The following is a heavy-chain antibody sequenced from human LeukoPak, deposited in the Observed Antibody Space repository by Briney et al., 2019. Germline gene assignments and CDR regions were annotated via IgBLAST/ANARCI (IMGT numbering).Heavy chain of an antibody. Sequence: SVKVSCKASGGTFSSYAISWVRQAPGQGLEWMEGIIPIFGTANYAQKFQGRVTITTDESTSTAYMELSSLRSEDTAVYYCARIDTGSDFWSGYPLNWGQGTLVTVSS. J-gene: IGHJ4*02. CDR1: GGTFSSYA. D-gene: IGHD3-3*01. CDR2: IIPIFGTA. CDR3: ARIDTGSDFWSGYPLN. V-gene: IGHV1-69*05.